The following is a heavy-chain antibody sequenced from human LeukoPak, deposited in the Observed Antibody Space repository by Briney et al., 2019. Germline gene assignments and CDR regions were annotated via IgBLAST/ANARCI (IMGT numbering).Heavy chain of an antibody. V-gene: IGHV1-24*01. CDR3: ATAKYRSGWYGAFDI. D-gene: IGHD6-19*01. J-gene: IGHJ3*02. Sequence: ASVKVSCKVSGYTLTELSMHWVRQAPGNGLEWMGGFDPEDGETIYAQKLKGRVTMTEDTSTDTAYMALSSLGSEDAAVYYCATAKYRSGWYGAFDIWGQGTMVTVSS. CDR1: GYTLTELS. CDR2: FDPEDGET.